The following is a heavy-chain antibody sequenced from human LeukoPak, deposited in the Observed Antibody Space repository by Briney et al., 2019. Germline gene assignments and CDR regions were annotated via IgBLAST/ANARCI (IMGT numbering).Heavy chain of an antibody. D-gene: IGHD3-3*01. CDR1: GFTLSSFW. J-gene: IGHJ4*02. CDR3: ARMQRITIFGVVITPFDY. V-gene: IGHV3-7*01. CDR2: IKQDGSEK. Sequence: PGGSLRLSCTASGFTLSSFWMSWVRQAPGKGLEWVANIKQDGSEKYYVDSVKGRFTISRDNAKNSLYLQMNSLRAEDTAVYYCARMQRITIFGVVITPFDYWGQGTLVTVSS.